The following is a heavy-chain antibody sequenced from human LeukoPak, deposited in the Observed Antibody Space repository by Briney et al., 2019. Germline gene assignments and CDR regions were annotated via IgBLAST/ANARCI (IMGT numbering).Heavy chain of an antibody. CDR3: ARHQGSHSYSSPLDY. V-gene: IGHV5-51*01. Sequence: GALEIFLKSPWYRFTSYWIGWGRPMPGKGLGWMGIIYRGDSDTRYSPSFQGQVTISADKSISTAYLQWSSLKASDTAMYYCARHQGSHSYSSPLDYWGQGTLVTVSS. CDR2: IYRGDSDT. J-gene: IGHJ4*02. D-gene: IGHD6-6*01. CDR1: WYRFTSYW.